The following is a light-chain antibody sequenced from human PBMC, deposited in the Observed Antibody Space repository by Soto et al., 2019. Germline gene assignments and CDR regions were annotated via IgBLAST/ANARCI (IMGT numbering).Light chain of an antibody. J-gene: IGKJ4*01. CDR1: QNILSSSNNKNF. V-gene: IGKV4-1*01. Sequence: DIVMTQSPDSLAVSLGERATINCKSSQNILSSSNNKNFLGRYQQQPGQPPKLLIYWASTRESGVPHRFSGSGSGTDFTLTISSLQAEDVAVYYCLQCYSSPLTFGGGTKVEIK. CDR2: WAS. CDR3: LQCYSSPLT.